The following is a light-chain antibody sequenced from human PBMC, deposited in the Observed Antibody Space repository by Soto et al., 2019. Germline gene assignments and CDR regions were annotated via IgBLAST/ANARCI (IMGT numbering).Light chain of an antibody. CDR2: DAS. CDR1: QSVTTNF. CDR3: QVYGRSGKA. V-gene: IGKV3-20*01. J-gene: IGKJ1*01. Sequence: EIVLTQSPGTLSLSPGERATLSCRASQSVTTNFLAWYQQKPGQAPRLLISDASSRATGIPDRFSGSGSGTDFTLTISRLEPEDFAVYYCQVYGRSGKAFGQGTKVDIK.